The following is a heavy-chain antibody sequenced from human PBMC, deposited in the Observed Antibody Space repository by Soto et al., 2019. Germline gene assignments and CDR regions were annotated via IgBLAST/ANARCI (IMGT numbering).Heavy chain of an antibody. J-gene: IGHJ5*02. CDR2: ISYDGSNT. CDR1: GFTLSSTG. Sequence: QVQLVESGGGVVQPGRSLRLSCVASGFTLSSTGMHWVRQAPGKGLEGVAMISYDGSNTFYADSVKRRFTMSRDNSWNTLYLQMASLSLEDTSVYYCARDWGSSGWFNWFDPWGQGTLVTVSS. D-gene: IGHD6-19*01. V-gene: IGHV3-30*03. CDR3: ARDWGSSGWFNWFDP.